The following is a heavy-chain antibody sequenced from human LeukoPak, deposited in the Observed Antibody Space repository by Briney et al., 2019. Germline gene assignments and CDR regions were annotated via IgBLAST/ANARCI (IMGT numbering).Heavy chain of an antibody. J-gene: IGHJ6*02. CDR1: GGTFSSYA. CDR2: IIPIFGTA. Sequence: SVKVSCKASGGTFSSYAISWVRQAPGQGLEWMGGIIPIFGTANYAQRFQGRVTITADESTSTAYMELSSLRSEDTAVYYCARGSILWFGESYYGMDVWGQGTTVTVSS. V-gene: IGHV1-69*13. D-gene: IGHD3-10*01. CDR3: ARGSILWFGESYYGMDV.